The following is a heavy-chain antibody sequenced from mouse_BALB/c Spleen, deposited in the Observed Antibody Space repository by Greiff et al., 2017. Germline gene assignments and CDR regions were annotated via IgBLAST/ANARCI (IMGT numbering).Heavy chain of an antibody. V-gene: IGHV5-6-3*01. CDR1: GFTFSSYG. D-gene: IGHD3-1*01. CDR2: INSNGGST. CDR3: ARESSGYYFDY. J-gene: IGHJ2*01. Sequence: EVMLVESGGGLVQPGGSLKLSCAASGFTFSSYGMSWVRQTPDKRLELVATINSNGGSTYYPDSVKGRFTISRDNAKNTLYLQMSSLKSEDTAMYYCARESSGYYFDYWGQGTTLTVSS.